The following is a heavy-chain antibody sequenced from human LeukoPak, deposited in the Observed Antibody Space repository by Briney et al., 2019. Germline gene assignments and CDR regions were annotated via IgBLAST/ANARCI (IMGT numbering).Heavy chain of an antibody. CDR2: IRGSGGST. V-gene: IGHV3-23*01. D-gene: IGHD3-10*01. Sequence: RPGGSLRLSCAASGFTFSSYAMSWVRQAPGKGLEWVSAIRGSGGSTYYADSVKGRFTISRDNSKNTLYLQMNSLRAEDTAVYYCAKDSATMVRGVIYYYYGMDVWGQGTTVTVSS. CDR3: AKDSATMVRGVIYYYYGMDV. J-gene: IGHJ6*02. CDR1: GFTFSSYA.